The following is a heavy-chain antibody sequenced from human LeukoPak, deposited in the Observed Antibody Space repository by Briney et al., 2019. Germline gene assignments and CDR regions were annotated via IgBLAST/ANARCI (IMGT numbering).Heavy chain of an antibody. Sequence: GASVKVSCKASGYTFTGYYMHWVRQAPGQGLEWMGWINPNSGGTNYAQKFQGRVTMTRDTSISTAYMELSRLRPDDTAAYYCARDLSPITMIVDAFDIWGQGTMVTVSS. V-gene: IGHV1-2*02. CDR3: ARDLSPITMIVDAFDI. D-gene: IGHD3-22*01. J-gene: IGHJ3*02. CDR1: GYTFTGYY. CDR2: INPNSGGT.